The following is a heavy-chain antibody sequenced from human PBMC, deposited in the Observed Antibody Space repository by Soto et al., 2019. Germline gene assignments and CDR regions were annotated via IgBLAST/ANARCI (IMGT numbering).Heavy chain of an antibody. V-gene: IGHV4-59*12. Sequence: PSETLSLTCTLSGRSISSYYWSWIRQPPGKGLEWIGYIYYSGSTNYNPSLKSRVTISVDTSKNQFSLKLSSVTAADTAVYYCARDLQYSRLFYGMDVWGQGTTVTVSS. CDR2: IYYSGST. CDR1: GRSISSYY. D-gene: IGHD6-13*01. CDR3: ARDLQYSRLFYGMDV. J-gene: IGHJ6*02.